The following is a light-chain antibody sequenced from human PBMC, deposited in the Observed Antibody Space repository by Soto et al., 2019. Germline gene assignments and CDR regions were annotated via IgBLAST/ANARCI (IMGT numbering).Light chain of an antibody. Sequence: QSALTQPRSVSGSPGQSVTISCTGTSSDVGDYNYVSWYEQRPGKAPKVMIYDVSRRPSGVPDRFSGSKSGNTASLTISGLQAEDEADYYCCSYAGSYTWVLGGGTKLTVL. V-gene: IGLV2-11*01. J-gene: IGLJ3*02. CDR3: CSYAGSYTWV. CDR1: SSDVGDYNY. CDR2: DVS.